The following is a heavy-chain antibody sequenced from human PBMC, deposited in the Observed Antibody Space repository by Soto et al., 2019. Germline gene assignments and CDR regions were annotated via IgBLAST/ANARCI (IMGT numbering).Heavy chain of an antibody. Sequence: ASVKVSCKVSGYTLTELSMHWVRQAPGKGLEWMGGFDPEDGETIYAQKFQGRVTMTEDTSTDTAYMELSSLRSEDTAVYYCATPLSTIFGVVTDYWGQGTLVTVSS. V-gene: IGHV1-24*01. CDR3: ATPLSTIFGVVTDY. CDR1: GYTLTELS. D-gene: IGHD3-3*01. J-gene: IGHJ4*02. CDR2: FDPEDGET.